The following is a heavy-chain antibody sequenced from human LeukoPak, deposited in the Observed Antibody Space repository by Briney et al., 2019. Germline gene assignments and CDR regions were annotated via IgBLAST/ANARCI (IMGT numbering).Heavy chain of an antibody. CDR1: GFTFSSYS. CDR2: ISSSSSYT. D-gene: IGHD2-15*01. Sequence: PGGSLRLSCAASGFTFSSYSMNWVRQAPGKGLEWVSYISSSSSYTNYADSVKGRFTISRDNAKNSLYLQMNGLRAEDTAVYYCARDPSSGGAWGQGTLVTVSS. CDR3: ARDPSSGGA. V-gene: IGHV3-21*05. J-gene: IGHJ4*02.